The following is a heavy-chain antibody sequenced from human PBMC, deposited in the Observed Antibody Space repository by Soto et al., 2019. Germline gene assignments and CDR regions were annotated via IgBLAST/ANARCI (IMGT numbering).Heavy chain of an antibody. Sequence: EVQLLESGGGLVQPGGSLRLSCVASGFTFSSYPMSWVHQAPGKGLEWVSAISGSGGTTYYAHSAKGRFTIPPDNSKTPLYLQMDSLRAEDTALYFCARYCIRPIYTGSHYYGMDVWGQGTTVTVPS. CDR3: ARYCIRPIYTGSHYYGMDV. V-gene: IGHV3-23*01. CDR1: GFTFSSYP. D-gene: IGHD2-2*01. CDR2: ISGSGGTT. J-gene: IGHJ6*02.